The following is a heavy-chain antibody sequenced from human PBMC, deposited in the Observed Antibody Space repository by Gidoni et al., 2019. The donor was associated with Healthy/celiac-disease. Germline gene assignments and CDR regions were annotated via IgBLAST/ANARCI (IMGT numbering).Heavy chain of an antibody. CDR2: ISGSGGST. CDR1: GFTFSSYA. CDR3: AKWVKEYYDFWSGYYFDY. D-gene: IGHD3-3*01. V-gene: IGHV3-23*04. J-gene: IGHJ4*02. Sequence: EVQLVESGGGLVQPGGSLRLSCAASGFTFSSYAMSWVRQAQGKGLEWVSAISGSGGSTYYADSVKGRFTISRDNSKNTLYLQMNSLRAEDTAVYYCAKWVKEYYDFWSGYYFDYWGQGTLVTVSS.